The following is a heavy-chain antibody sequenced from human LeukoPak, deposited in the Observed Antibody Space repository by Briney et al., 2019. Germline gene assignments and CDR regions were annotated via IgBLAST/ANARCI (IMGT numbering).Heavy chain of an antibody. D-gene: IGHD6-19*01. V-gene: IGHV2-70*11. Sequence: SGPALVKPTQTLTLTCTFSGFSLSTSGMCVSWIRQPPGKALEWLARIDWDDDTYYSTSLNTRLTISNDLSKNQVVLTMTNMDPVDTATYYCARIRGSGWYIDYWGQGTLVTVSS. CDR1: GFSLSTSGMC. CDR3: ARIRGSGWYIDY. CDR2: IDWDDDT. J-gene: IGHJ4*02.